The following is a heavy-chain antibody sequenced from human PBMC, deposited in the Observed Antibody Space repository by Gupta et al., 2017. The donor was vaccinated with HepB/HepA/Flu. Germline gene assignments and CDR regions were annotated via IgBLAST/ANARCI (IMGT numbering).Heavy chain of an antibody. CDR2: ISDDGSKT. V-gene: IGHV3-7*01. CDR3: ARHIGIVGVTTCNY. D-gene: IGHD1-26*01. J-gene: IGHJ4*02. Sequence: EVQLVESGGGLVQPGGSLRLSCAASGFPFSSYWMSWVRQAPGKGLEWVASISDDGSKTYYVDSVKGQFTISRDNAKNSLFLQMNSLRAEDTAVYYCARHIGIVGVTTCNYWGQGILVTVSS. CDR1: GFPFSSYW.